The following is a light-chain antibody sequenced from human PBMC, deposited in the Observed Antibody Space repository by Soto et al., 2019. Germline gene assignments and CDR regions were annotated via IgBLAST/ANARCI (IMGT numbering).Light chain of an antibody. CDR1: QGISSY. V-gene: IGKV1-8*01. CDR2: AAS. CDR3: QQYYSYPQT. J-gene: IGKJ1*01. Sequence: AIRMTQSPSSLSASTGDRFTMTCRASQGISSYLAWYQQKPGKAPKLLIYAASTLQSGVPSGFSGSGSGTDFTLTISCLQSEDFATYYCQQYYSYPQTFGQGTKVDI.